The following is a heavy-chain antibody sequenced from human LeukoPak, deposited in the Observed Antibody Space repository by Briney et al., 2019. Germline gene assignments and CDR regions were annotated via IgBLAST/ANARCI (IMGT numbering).Heavy chain of an antibody. Sequence: PGGSLRLSCAASGFTFSSYSMNWVRQAPGKGLEWASSISSSSSYIYYADSVKGRFTISRDNAKNSLYLQMNSLRAEDTAVHYCARVIPGRILTRAPAFDYWGQGTLVTVSS. CDR3: ARVIPGRILTRAPAFDY. V-gene: IGHV3-21*01. CDR1: GFTFSSYS. D-gene: IGHD3-9*01. J-gene: IGHJ4*02. CDR2: ISSSSSYI.